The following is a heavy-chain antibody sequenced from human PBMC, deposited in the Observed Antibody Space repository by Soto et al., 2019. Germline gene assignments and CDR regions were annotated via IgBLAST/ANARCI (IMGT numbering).Heavy chain of an antibody. CDR1: GYSISSGYY. J-gene: IGHJ1*01. D-gene: IGHD2-2*01. CDR3: AVGSCSTTTCSREYFQH. Sequence: SETLSLTCAVSGYSISSGYYWGWIRQPPGKGLEWIGTIYHSGSTFHNPSLKSRVTISVDTSKNQFSLRLRSVTAADTAVYYCAVGSCSTTTCSREYFQHWGQGTLVT. V-gene: IGHV4-38-2*01. CDR2: IYHSGST.